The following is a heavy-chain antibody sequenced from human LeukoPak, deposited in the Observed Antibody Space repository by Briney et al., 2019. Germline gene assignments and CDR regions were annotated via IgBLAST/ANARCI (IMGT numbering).Heavy chain of an antibody. D-gene: IGHD3-10*01. CDR1: GFTFSSYG. V-gene: IGHV3-30*03. Sequence: GGSLRLSCAASGFTFSSYGMHWVRQAPGMGLEWVAVVSHDGAYTYYVDSVKGRFTISRDNSKNTLYLQMNSLRAEDTAVYYCARDSGPYGQAEYFQYWGQGTLVTVSS. CDR3: ARDSGPYGQAEYFQY. CDR2: VSHDGAYT. J-gene: IGHJ1*01.